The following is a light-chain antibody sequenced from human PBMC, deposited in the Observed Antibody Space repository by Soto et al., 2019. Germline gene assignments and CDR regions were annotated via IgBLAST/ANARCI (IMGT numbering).Light chain of an antibody. CDR1: SSNIGRNT. CDR3: AAWDDNLRGVL. V-gene: IGLV1-44*01. CDR2: RNS. Sequence: QSGLPQPPSASGTPGPRIILSCSGSSSNIGRNTVNWYQRLPGRAPKVLIYRNSHRPSGVPDRFSGSQSGSSASLAISGLQSEDEADYYCAAWDDNLRGVLFGGGTKLTVL. J-gene: IGLJ3*02.